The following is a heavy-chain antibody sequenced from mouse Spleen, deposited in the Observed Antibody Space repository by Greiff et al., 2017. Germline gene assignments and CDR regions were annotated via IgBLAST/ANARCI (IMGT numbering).Heavy chain of an antibody. V-gene: IGHV3-1*01. CDR1: GYSITSGYV. J-gene: IGHJ4*01. CDR2: ISYSGST. Sequence: EVQLVESGPGMVKPSQSLSLTCTVTGYSITSGYVWYWIRNFPGNILWFMGFISYSGSTNYNPYLKSRISITHDRSKNHFFLKLNSVTTENTATYYCAREGRYAMDYWGQRTSVTVSS. CDR3: AREGRYAMDY.